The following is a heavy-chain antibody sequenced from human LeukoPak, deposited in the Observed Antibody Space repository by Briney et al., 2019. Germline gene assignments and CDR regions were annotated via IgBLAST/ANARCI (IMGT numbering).Heavy chain of an antibody. V-gene: IGHV4-39*07. CDR2: IYYSGST. Sequence: SSETLSLTCTVSGGSISSSNHYWVWIRRPPGKGLEWIGSIYYSGSTYYNPSLKSRLTMSIDTSKNQFSLNLTSVTAADTAVYYCARDGQELRYFDWLSSYYYYYMDVWGKGTTVTISS. CDR3: ARDGQELRYFDWLSSYYYYYMDV. D-gene: IGHD3-9*01. CDR1: GGSISSSNHY. J-gene: IGHJ6*03.